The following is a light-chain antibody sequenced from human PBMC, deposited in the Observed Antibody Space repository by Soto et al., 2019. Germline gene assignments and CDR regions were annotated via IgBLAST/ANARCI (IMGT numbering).Light chain of an antibody. J-gene: IGKJ1*01. Sequence: ALQMTQSPSSLSASVGDRVTFTCRASQDIRTELGWYQQKPGKAPKLLIYGATTLQSGVPSRFSGSGSGTDFTLTISGLPPEDFATYYCLQDYNYPRTFGQGTKVEVK. CDR2: GAT. V-gene: IGKV1-6*01. CDR1: QDIRTE. CDR3: LQDYNYPRT.